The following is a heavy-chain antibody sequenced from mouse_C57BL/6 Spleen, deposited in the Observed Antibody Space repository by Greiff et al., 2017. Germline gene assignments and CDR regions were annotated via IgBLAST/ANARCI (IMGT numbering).Heavy chain of an antibody. CDR2: IHPNSGST. Sequence: QVQLQQPGAELVKPGASVKLSCKASGYTFTSSWMHWVKQRPGQGLEWIGMIHPNSGSTNYNEKFKSKATLTVDKSSSTAYMQLSSLTSEDSAVYYWAREEDYYGSSTYDFDCWGKGTTLTVSS. V-gene: IGHV1-64*01. CDR1: GYTFTSSW. J-gene: IGHJ2*01. D-gene: IGHD1-1*01. CDR3: AREEDYYGSSTYDFDC.